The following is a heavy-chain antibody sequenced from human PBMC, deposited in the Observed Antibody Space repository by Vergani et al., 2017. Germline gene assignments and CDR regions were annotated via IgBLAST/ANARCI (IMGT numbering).Heavy chain of an antibody. V-gene: IGHV3-21*01. J-gene: IGHJ4*02. CDR2: ISSSSSYI. CDR1: GFTFSSYS. D-gene: IGHD2-2*01. Sequence: EVQLVESGGGLVKPGGSLRLSCAASGFTFSSYSMNWVRQAPGKGLEWVSSISSSSSYIYYADSVKGRFTISRDNAKNSLYLQMNSLRAEDTAVYYCARVPSCSSTSCQYXFDYWGQGTLVTVSS. CDR3: ARVPSCSSTSCQYXFDY.